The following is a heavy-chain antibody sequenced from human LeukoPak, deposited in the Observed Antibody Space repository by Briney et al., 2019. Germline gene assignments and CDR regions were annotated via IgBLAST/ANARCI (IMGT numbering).Heavy chain of an antibody. D-gene: IGHD3-10*01. V-gene: IGHV3-23*01. CDR3: AKDMKGITMLPDS. CDR1: GFTFSTYA. Sequence: GESLRLSCAASGFTFSTYAMFWVRQAPGNGLEWVSTISGSAGSTFYADSVKGRFTISRDNSKNTLYLRMNSLRAGDTAFYFCAKDMKGITMLPDSWGQGTLVTVSS. CDR2: ISGSAGST. J-gene: IGHJ4*02.